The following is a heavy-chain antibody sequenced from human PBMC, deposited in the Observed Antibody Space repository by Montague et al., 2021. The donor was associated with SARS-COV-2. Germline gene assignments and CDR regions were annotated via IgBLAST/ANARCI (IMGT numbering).Heavy chain of an antibody. D-gene: IGHD5-24*01. V-gene: IGHV3-30*04. CDR2: ISYDGSNK. Sequence: SLRLSCAASGFTFSSYAMHWVRQAPGKGLVWVALISYDGSNKYYADSVKGRFTISRDNSKNTLYLQMNSLRAEDTAVYYCAAEMATSSASLDYWGQGTLVTVSS. CDR1: GFTFSSYA. CDR3: AAEMATSSASLDY. J-gene: IGHJ4*01.